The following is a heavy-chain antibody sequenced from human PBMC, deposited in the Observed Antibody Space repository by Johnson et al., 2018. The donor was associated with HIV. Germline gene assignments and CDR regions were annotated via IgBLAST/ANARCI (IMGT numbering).Heavy chain of an antibody. D-gene: IGHD3-22*01. J-gene: IGHJ3*02. CDR3: ARGHDSSGSGAFDI. Sequence: VQLVESGGGLVQPGGSLRLSCAASGFTFSSYWMSWVRQAPGKGLEWVANIKQAGSEKYYVDSVKDRFTISRDNAKNSLYLQMNSLRAEDTAVYYCARGHDSSGSGAFDIWGQGTMVTVSS. CDR2: IKQAGSEK. CDR1: GFTFSSYW. V-gene: IGHV3-7*01.